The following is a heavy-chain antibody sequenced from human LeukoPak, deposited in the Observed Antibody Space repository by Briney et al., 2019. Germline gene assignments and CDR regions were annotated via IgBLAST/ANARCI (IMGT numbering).Heavy chain of an antibody. J-gene: IGHJ3*01. CDR1: GGSISSSNW. V-gene: IGHV4-4*02. Sequence: PSGTLSLTCAVSGGSISSSNWWSWVRQPPGKGLEWIGEIYHSGSTNYNPSLKSRVTISVDKSKNQFSLKLNSVTAADTAVYYCAKPSNYYGSATDAFDFWGQGTMVTVSS. CDR3: AKPSNYYGSATDAFDF. D-gene: IGHD3-10*01. CDR2: IYHSGST.